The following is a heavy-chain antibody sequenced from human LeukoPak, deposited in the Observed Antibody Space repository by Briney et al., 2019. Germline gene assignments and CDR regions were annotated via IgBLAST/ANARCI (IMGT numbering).Heavy chain of an antibody. Sequence: PGGSLRLSCAASGFTFDDYAMHWVRQAPGKGLEWVSGISWNSGSIGYADSVKGRFTISRDNAKNSLYLRMNSLRAEDTALYYCAKVETTVTEGIWGSFDYWGQGTLVTVSS. CDR1: GFTFDDYA. D-gene: IGHD3-16*01. J-gene: IGHJ4*02. CDR2: ISWNSGSI. V-gene: IGHV3-9*01. CDR3: AKVETTVTEGIWGSFDY.